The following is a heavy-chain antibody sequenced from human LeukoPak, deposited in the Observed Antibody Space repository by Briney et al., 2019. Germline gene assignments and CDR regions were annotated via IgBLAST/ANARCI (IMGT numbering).Heavy chain of an antibody. Sequence: GGSLRLSCAASGFTFSSYAMSWVRQAPGKGLEWVSAISGSGGSIYYADSVKGRFIISRDNSKNTLYLQMNSLRAEDTAVYYCAKDYGSGYYDDAFDIWGQGTMVTVSS. CDR1: GFTFSSYA. D-gene: IGHD3-22*01. CDR3: AKDYGSGYYDDAFDI. V-gene: IGHV3-23*01. J-gene: IGHJ3*02. CDR2: ISGSGGSI.